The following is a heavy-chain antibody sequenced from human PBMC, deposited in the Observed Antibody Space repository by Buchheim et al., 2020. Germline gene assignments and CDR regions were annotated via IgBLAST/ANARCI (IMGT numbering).Heavy chain of an antibody. J-gene: IGHJ6*01. Sequence: QVQLVQSGAEVKKPGASVKVSCKASGYTFTSYYMHWVRQAPGQGLEWMGINNPSGGRTSYAQKFQGRVTMTRDTDTGQGYMELSSLRSEDTAVYYCARGRSLTGIDVWGRGPT. CDR3: ARGRSLTGIDV. V-gene: IGHV1-46*01. D-gene: IGHD4/OR15-4a*01. CDR1: GYTFTSYY. CDR2: NNPSGGRT.